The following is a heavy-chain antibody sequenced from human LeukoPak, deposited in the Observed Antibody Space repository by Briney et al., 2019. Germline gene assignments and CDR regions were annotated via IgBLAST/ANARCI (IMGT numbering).Heavy chain of an antibody. CDR3: ARGWRRDQWLLFNYYYGMDV. CDR2: IIPIFGTA. J-gene: IGHJ6*02. D-gene: IGHD6-19*01. V-gene: IGHV1-69*13. CDR1: GGTFSSYA. Sequence: SVTVSCKASGGTFSSYAISWVRQAPGQGLEWMGGIIPIFGTANYARKFQGRVTITADESTSTAYMELSSLRSEDTAVYYCARGWRRDQWLLFNYYYGMDVWGQGTTVTVSS.